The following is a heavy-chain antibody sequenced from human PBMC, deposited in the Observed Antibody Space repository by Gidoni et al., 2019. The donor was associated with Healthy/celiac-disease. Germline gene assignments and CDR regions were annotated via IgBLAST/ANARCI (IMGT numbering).Heavy chain of an antibody. Sequence: EVQLVESGGGLVQPGRSLRLSCAASGFTFDDYAMHWVRQAPGKGLEWVLGISLKSCCIGYADSVKGRFTISRDKAKNSLYLKMNSLRAEDKALYYCAKDIRGSPLYYYYGMDVWGQGTTVTVSS. V-gene: IGHV3-9*01. CDR3: AKDIRGSPLYYYYGMDV. CDR1: GFTFDDYA. D-gene: IGHD3-10*01. J-gene: IGHJ6*02. CDR2: ISLKSCCI.